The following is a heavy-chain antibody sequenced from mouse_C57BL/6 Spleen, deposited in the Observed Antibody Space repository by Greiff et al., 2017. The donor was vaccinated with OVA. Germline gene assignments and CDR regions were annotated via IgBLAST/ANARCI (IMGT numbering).Heavy chain of an antibody. J-gene: IGHJ3*01. CDR1: GFSLTSYG. CDR2: IWSGGST. Sequence: VQLKESGPGLVQPSQSLSITCTVSGFSLTSYGVHWVRQSPGKGLEWLGVIWSGGSTDYNAAFISRLSISKDNSKSQVFFKMISLQSDDTAIYYCARTLNWDGWFAYWGQGTLVTVSA. D-gene: IGHD4-1*02. CDR3: ARTLNWDGWFAY. V-gene: IGHV2-2*01.